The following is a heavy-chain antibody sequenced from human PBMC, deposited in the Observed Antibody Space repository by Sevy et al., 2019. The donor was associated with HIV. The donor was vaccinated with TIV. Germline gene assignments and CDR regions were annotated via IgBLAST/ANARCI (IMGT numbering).Heavy chain of an antibody. CDR3: TRIRGTISPLYYFGMDV. D-gene: IGHD3-10*01. CDR2: IRSKTFGGTT. CDR1: GFTFGDYA. J-gene: IGHJ6*02. Sequence: GWSLRLSCTTSGFTFGDYAMSWVHQAPGEGLDWVGLIRSKTFGGTTEYAASVKGRFSISRDDSKNIAYLQMNSLKNEDTAVYYCTRIRGTISPLYYFGMDVWGQGTTVTVSS. V-gene: IGHV3-49*04.